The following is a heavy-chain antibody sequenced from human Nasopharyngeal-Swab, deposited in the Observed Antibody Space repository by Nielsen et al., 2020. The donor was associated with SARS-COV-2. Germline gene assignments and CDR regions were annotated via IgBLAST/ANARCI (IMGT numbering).Heavy chain of an antibody. CDR2: IYPGDSET. V-gene: IGHV5-51*01. CDR3: ARRNQMAARPFDS. D-gene: IGHD6-6*01. Sequence: KVSCKGSGCSFSSYWIGWVRQMPGKGLEWMGIIYPGDSETRYSPSFQGQVTISADKSINTAYLQWRSLKASDTAMYYCARRNQMAARPFDSWGQGTLVTVSS. J-gene: IGHJ4*02. CDR1: GCSFSSYW.